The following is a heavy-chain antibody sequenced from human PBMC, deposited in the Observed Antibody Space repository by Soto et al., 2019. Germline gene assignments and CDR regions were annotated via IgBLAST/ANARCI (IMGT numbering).Heavy chain of an antibody. D-gene: IGHD1-26*01. Sequence: GGSLRLSCAASGFTFNRYAMHWVRQAPGKGLEWVAVISYDGSDKYYTDSVKGRFTISRDNSKNTLYLQMNSLRAEDTAVYYCGKGFGNYWAFDYWGQGTLVTVSS. J-gene: IGHJ4*02. CDR3: GKGFGNYWAFDY. CDR1: GFTFNRYA. V-gene: IGHV3-30-3*02. CDR2: ISYDGSDK.